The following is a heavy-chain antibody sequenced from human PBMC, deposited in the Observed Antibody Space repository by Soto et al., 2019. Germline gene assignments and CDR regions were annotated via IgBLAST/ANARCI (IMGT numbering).Heavy chain of an antibody. J-gene: IGHJ4*02. CDR3: AREIAALDY. Sequence: QVQLVESGGGVVQPGRSLRLSCAANRFTFSSYAMQWVRQAPGKGLEWVAVISYDGSNKYYADSVKGRFTISRDNSKNTLYLQMNSLRAEDTAVYYCAREIAALDYWGQGTLVTVSS. CDR2: ISYDGSNK. CDR1: RFTFSSYA. V-gene: IGHV3-30-3*01. D-gene: IGHD6-6*01.